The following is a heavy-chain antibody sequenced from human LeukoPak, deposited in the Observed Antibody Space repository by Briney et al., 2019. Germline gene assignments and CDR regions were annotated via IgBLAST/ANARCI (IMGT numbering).Heavy chain of an antibody. CDR3: ARHCGCEEYYYYYYMDV. J-gene: IGHJ6*03. Sequence: KPSETLSLTCTVSGGSISSSSYYWGWIRQPPGKGLEWIGSIYYSGSTYYNPSLKSRVTISVDTSKNQFSLELSSVTAADTAVYYCARHCGCEEYYYYYYMDVWGIGTPVTVSS. CDR1: GGSISSSSYY. D-gene: IGHD4/OR15-4a*01. CDR2: IYYSGST. V-gene: IGHV4-39*01.